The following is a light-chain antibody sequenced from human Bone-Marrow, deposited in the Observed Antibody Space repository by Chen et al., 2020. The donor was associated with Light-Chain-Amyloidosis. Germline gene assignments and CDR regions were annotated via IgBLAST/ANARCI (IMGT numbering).Light chain of an antibody. CDR1: RGIKTW. CDR2: AAT. J-gene: IGKJ4*01. Sequence: DIQMTQSPSSLSASVGARVTITCRASRGIKTWLAWYQQQPGKAPRLLIYAATRLQDGVPSKFSGSGSGTDFTLTINDLQPEDFATYFCQQADSFPLLTFGGWTRVEI. CDR3: QQADSFPLLT. V-gene: IGKV1-12*01.